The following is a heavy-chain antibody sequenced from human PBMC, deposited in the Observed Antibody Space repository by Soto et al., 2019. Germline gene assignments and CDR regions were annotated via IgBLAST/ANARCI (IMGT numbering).Heavy chain of an antibody. CDR2: IIPIFGTA. D-gene: IGHD4-17*01. Sequence: SVKVSCTASGGTLSSYAISWVRQAPGQGLEWMGGIIPIFGTANYAQKFQGRITITADKSTNTAYMELRSLRSDDTAVYYCASSPPPTVTMYSRYFDLWGRGTLVTVSS. V-gene: IGHV1-69*06. J-gene: IGHJ2*01. CDR1: GGTLSSYA. CDR3: ASSPPPTVTMYSRYFDL.